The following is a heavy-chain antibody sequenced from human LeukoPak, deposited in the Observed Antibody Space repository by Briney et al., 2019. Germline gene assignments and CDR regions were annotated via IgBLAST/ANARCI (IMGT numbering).Heavy chain of an antibody. Sequence: SETLSLTCAVYGGSFSGYYWSWIRQPPGKGLEWIGEINHSGSTNYNPSLKSRVTISVDTSKNQFSLKLSSVTAADTAVYYCARGRDYVWGSYRPLYYFDYWGQGTLVTVSS. V-gene: IGHV4-34*01. CDR1: GGSFSGYY. CDR3: ARGRDYVWGSYRPLYYFDY. D-gene: IGHD3-16*02. CDR2: INHSGST. J-gene: IGHJ4*02.